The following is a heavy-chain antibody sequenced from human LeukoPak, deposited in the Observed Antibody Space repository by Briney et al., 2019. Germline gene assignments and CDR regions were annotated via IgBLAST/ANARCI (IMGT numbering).Heavy chain of an antibody. J-gene: IGHJ4*02. CDR1: GYTFANYG. V-gene: IGHV1-18*01. D-gene: IGHD6-19*01. CDR3: ARGSQWLVGDF. CDR2: ISAYNGNT. Sequence: GASVKVSCKASGYTFANYGISWVRQAPGQGLEWMGWISAYNGNTNYAQKVQGRVTMTTDTSTSTAYMELSRLRSDDTAVYFCARGSQWLVGDFWGQGTLVTVSS.